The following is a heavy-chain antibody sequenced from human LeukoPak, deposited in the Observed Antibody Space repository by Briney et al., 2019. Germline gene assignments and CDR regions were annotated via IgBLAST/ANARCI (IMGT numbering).Heavy chain of an antibody. Sequence: SETLSLTCTVSGGSISGYYWSWVRQPPGKGLEFIGYIYYSGDTHYNPSLKSRVTISVDTSRNQFSLRLTSVTAADTAVYFCARIYLVYYGSESYKYYFDYWGQGMLVTVSS. J-gene: IGHJ4*02. CDR1: GGSISGYY. D-gene: IGHD3-10*01. CDR3: ARIYLVYYGSESYKYYFDY. CDR2: IYYSGDT. V-gene: IGHV4-59*01.